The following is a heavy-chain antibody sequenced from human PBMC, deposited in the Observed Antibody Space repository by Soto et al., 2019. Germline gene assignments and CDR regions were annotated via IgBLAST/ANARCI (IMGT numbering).Heavy chain of an antibody. D-gene: IGHD3-10*01. J-gene: IGHJ4*02. CDR3: ARGSAELSNLGFFAS. V-gene: IGHV1-69*18. Sequence: QVQLVQSGAEVKKPGSSVQVSCKAAGGTFTTFSSIWVRQAPGQGLESLGSVIPSIESPNYAQKFQDSVTISADESTRTACLERSSLRSVDTAVYFCARGSAELSNLGFFASWGQGTLVTVSS. CDR2: VIPSIESP. CDR1: GGTFTTFS.